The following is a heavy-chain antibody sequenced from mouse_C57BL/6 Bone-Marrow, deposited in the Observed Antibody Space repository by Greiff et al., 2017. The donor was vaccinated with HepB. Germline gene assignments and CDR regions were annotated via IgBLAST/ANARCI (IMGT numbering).Heavy chain of an antibody. D-gene: IGHD2-1*01. CDR3: AREGGNPYWFDY. CDR2: IDPADGNT. Sequence: VQLQQSVAELVRPGASVKFSCTASGFTFTNTYMHWVRQRPEQGLEWIGRIDPADGNTKYAPKFQGQATITADTSSNTAYLQLSSQTSEDAAIYYCAREGGNPYWFDYWGQGTLVTVSA. CDR1: GFTFTNTY. J-gene: IGHJ3*01. V-gene: IGHV14-3*01.